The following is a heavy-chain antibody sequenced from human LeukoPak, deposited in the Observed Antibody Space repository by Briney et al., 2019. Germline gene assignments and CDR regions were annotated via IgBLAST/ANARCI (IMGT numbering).Heavy chain of an antibody. Sequence: SETLSLTCTVSGGSISSYYWSWIRQPPGKGLERIGYIYYSGSTNYNPSLKSRVTISVDTSKNQFSLKLSSVTAADTAVYYCARAPKGSYSSGWYYSDYWGQGTLVTVSS. D-gene: IGHD6-19*01. V-gene: IGHV4-59*01. J-gene: IGHJ4*02. CDR1: GGSISSYY. CDR3: ARAPKGSYSSGWYYSDY. CDR2: IYYSGST.